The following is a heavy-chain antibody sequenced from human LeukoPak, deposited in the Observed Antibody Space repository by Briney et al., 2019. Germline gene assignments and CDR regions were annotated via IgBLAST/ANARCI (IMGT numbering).Heavy chain of an antibody. CDR1: GFTFSSYA. CDR2: ISYDGSNK. D-gene: IGHD3-22*01. Sequence: GRSLRLSCAASGFTFSSYAMHWVRQAPGKGLERVAVISYDGSNKYYADSVKGRFTISRDNSKNTLYLQMNSLRAEDTAVYYCARDGPTYYYDSSGFSWGQGTLVTVSS. J-gene: IGHJ4*02. V-gene: IGHV3-30-3*01. CDR3: ARDGPTYYYDSSGFS.